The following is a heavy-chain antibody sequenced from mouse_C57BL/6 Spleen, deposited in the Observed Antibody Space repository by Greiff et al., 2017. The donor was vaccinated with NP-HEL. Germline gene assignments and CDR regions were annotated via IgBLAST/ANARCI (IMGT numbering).Heavy chain of an antibody. CDR3: ARDAYYGSALFAY. D-gene: IGHD1-1*01. CDR2: ISDGGSYT. CDR1: GFTFSSYA. J-gene: IGHJ3*01. V-gene: IGHV5-4*01. Sequence: DVHLVESGGGLVKPGGSLKLSCAASGFTFSSYAMSWVRQTPEKRLEWVATISDGGSYTYYPDNVKGRFTISRDNAKNNLYLQMSHLKSEDTAMYYCARDAYYGSALFAYWGQGTLVTVSA.